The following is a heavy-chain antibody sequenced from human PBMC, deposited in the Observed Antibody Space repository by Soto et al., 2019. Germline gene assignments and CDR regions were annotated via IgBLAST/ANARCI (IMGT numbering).Heavy chain of an antibody. CDR3: ATAGFSGSYYVY. D-gene: IGHD1-26*01. CDR1: GYSFIDCY. J-gene: IGHJ4*01. V-gene: IGHV1-46*01. Sequence: ASVRISCTTSGYSFIDCYVHCVRQAPGQWLEWVGTIVPVTGTTHYPQMFQGRVTITADTYTSTAYMELSSLRFEDTAVYYCATAGFSGSYYVYWGHGNLVTVSS. CDR2: IVPVTGTT.